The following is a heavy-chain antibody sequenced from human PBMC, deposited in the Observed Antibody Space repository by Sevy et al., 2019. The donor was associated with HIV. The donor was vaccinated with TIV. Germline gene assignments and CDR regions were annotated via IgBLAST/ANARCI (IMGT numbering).Heavy chain of an antibody. CDR3: ARDESSCWYSYYYYYMDV. V-gene: IGHV3-21*01. D-gene: IGHD6-19*01. Sequence: GGSLRLSCAASGFTFSSYSMNWVRQAPGKGLEWVSSISSSSSYIYYADSVKGRFTISRENAKNSLYLQMNSLRAEDTAVYYCARDESSCWYSYYYYYMDVWGKGTTVTVSS. CDR1: GFTFSSYS. J-gene: IGHJ6*03. CDR2: ISSSSSYI.